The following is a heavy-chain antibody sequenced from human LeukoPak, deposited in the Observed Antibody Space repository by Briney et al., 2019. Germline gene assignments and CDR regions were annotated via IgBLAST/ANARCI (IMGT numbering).Heavy chain of an antibody. D-gene: IGHD3-22*01. CDR2: ISSSSSYI. CDR1: GFIFSNYD. J-gene: IGHJ4*02. Sequence: GGSLRLSCTASGFIFSNYDMSWVRQAPGKGLEWVSSISSSSSYIYYADSVKGRFTISRDNAKNSLYLQMNSLRAEDTAVYYCARDWYDSSGYYSHLFDYWGQGTLVTVSS. V-gene: IGHV3-21*01. CDR3: ARDWYDSSGYYSHLFDY.